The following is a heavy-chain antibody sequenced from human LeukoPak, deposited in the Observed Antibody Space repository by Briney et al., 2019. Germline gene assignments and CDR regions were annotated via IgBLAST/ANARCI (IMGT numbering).Heavy chain of an antibody. J-gene: IGHJ4*02. V-gene: IGHV3-66*01. Sequence: GGSLRLSCVASGFTVSSNYMTWVRQAPGKGLEWVSVIYSGGSTYYADSVKGRFTISRDDSKNTLHLQMNSLRVEDTAVYYCARDTGSGSGSYGHWGQGTLVTVSS. D-gene: IGHD3-10*01. CDR1: GFTVSSNY. CDR3: ARDTGSGSGSYGH. CDR2: IYSGGST.